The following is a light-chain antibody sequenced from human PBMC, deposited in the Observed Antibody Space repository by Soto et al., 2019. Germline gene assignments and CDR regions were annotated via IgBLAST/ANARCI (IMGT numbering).Light chain of an antibody. CDR2: DAS. CDR3: QHRSNWPLT. V-gene: IGKV3-11*01. CDR1: QSVRNY. Sequence: EIVLTQSPVTLSLSPGERATLSCRASQSVRNYLFWYQQKPGQAPRLLIYDASNRATGIPARFSGRGSGTDFTLTISSLEPEDFAVYYCQHRSNWPLTFGGGTKVEI. J-gene: IGKJ4*01.